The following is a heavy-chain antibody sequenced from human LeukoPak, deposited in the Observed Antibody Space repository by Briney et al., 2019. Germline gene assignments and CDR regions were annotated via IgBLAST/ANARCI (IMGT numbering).Heavy chain of an antibody. CDR2: MFSDDDIST. CDR3: ARVAYGYNGVFMYPV. V-gene: IGHV3-53*01. Sequence: PGGSLRLSCAASGFVVSANYMGWVRQAPGKGLEWVSVMFSDDDISTYYADSVKGRFTISRDKSKNTLYLQMDSLRAEDAAVYFRARVAYGYNGVFMYPVWGQGTLVIVSS. D-gene: IGHD5-24*01. CDR1: GFVVSANY. J-gene: IGHJ4*02.